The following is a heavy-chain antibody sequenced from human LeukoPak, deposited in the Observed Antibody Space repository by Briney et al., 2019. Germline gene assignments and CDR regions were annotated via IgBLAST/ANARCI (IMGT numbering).Heavy chain of an antibody. V-gene: IGHV3-15*07. J-gene: IGHJ4*02. D-gene: IGHD1-1*01. Sequence: GGSLRLSCAASGFTFSNAWMNWVRQAPGKGLEWVGRIKSKTDGGTIDYAAPVKGRFTISRDDSKNTLYLQMDSLKTEDTAVYYCTTSYNWNEGSFDYWGQGTLVTVSS. CDR2: IKSKTDGGTI. CDR3: TTSYNWNEGSFDY. CDR1: GFTFSNAW.